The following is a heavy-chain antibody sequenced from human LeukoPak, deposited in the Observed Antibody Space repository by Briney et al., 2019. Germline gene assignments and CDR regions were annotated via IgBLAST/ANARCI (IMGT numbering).Heavy chain of an antibody. CDR1: GFTFSDYY. V-gene: IGHV3-11*04. Sequence: GGSLRLSCAASGFTFSDYYISWIRQAPGKGLEWVSYISSSGSTIYYADSVKGRFTISRDNAKNSLYLQMNSLRAEDTAVYYCARAHIVVVPAANLQQDWGQGTLVTVSS. CDR2: ISSSGSTI. CDR3: ARAHIVVVPAANLQQD. D-gene: IGHD2-2*01. J-gene: IGHJ4*02.